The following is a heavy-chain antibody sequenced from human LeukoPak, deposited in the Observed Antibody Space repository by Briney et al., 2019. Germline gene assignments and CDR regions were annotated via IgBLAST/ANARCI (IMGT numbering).Heavy chain of an antibody. CDR1: GASFSTNY. CDR3: ARLYQQSKWKYYYYMDV. D-gene: IGHD1-1*01. Sequence: SETLSLTCSVSGASFSTNYWSWIRQPPGRGLDWIGYVFDSGSTIYNPSLKSRVTISVDTSTKQFSLRLSSLTAADPAVYCARLYQQSKWKYYYYMDVWGKGTAVTVSS. CDR2: VFDSGST. J-gene: IGHJ6*03. V-gene: IGHV4-59*01.